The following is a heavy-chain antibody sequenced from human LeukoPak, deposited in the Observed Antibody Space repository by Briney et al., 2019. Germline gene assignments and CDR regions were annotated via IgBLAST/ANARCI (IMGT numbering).Heavy chain of an antibody. CDR1: GGSISGSSYY. V-gene: IGHV4-61*02. D-gene: IGHD3-3*01. J-gene: IGHJ3*02. Sequence: SETLSLTCTVSGGSISGSSYYWSWIRQPAVKGLEWIGRIYTSGSTNYNPSLESRVTISVDTSKNLFSLKLSSVTAADTAVYFCASLRFLDWLYAFDMWGQGTMVTVSS. CDR2: IYTSGST. CDR3: ASLRFLDWLYAFDM.